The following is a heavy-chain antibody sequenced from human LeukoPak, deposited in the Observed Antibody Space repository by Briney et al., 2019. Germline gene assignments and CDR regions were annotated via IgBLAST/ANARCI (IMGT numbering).Heavy chain of an antibody. V-gene: IGHV5-51*01. CDR1: GYSFTSYW. CDR3: ARQGGIAARPSYYYSYMDV. Sequence: GESLKISCKGSGYSFTSYWIGWVRQMPGKGLEWIGVIYPGDSDTRYSPSFQAQVTISADKSIRTAYLQWSSLKASDTAMYYCARQGGIAARPSYYYSYMDVWGKGTTVTVSS. D-gene: IGHD6-6*01. J-gene: IGHJ6*03. CDR2: IYPGDSDT.